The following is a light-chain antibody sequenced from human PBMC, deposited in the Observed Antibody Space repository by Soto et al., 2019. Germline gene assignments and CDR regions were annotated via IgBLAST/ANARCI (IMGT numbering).Light chain of an antibody. V-gene: IGKV3-20*01. CDR1: QSVSNN. CDR3: QQYGSSLIT. CDR2: GAS. J-gene: IGKJ5*01. Sequence: EIVLTQAPGTLSLSPGERATLSCRASQSVSNNLTWYQQKPGQAPRLLIYGASSRATGIPDRFSGSGSGTDFTLTISRLEPEDFAVYYCQQYGSSLITLGQGIRLEIK.